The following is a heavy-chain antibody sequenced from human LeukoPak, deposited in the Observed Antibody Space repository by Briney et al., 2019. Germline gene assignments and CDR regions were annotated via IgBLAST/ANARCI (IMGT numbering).Heavy chain of an antibody. CDR1: GFTFSSYS. CDR3: ARDFGFS. CDR2: ISSSSSNI. Sequence: GGSLRLSRAASGFTFSSYSMNWVRQAPGKGLEWVSYISSSSSNIYYADSVKGRFTISRDNAKNSLYLQMNSLRAEDTAMYYCARDFGFSWGQGTLVTVSS. D-gene: IGHD3-10*01. J-gene: IGHJ5*02. V-gene: IGHV3-48*04.